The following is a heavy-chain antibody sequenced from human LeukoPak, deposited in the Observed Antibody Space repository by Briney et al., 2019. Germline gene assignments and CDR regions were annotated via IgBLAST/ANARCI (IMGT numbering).Heavy chain of an antibody. CDR2: ISYDGSNK. CDR1: GFTFSSYA. CDR3: ARDRDGYNYIWDY. J-gene: IGHJ4*02. Sequence: GGSLRLSCAASGFTFSSYAMHWVRQAPGKGLEWVAVISYDGSNKYYADSVKGRFTISRDNSKNTLYLQMNSLRAEDTAVYYCARDRDGYNYIWDYWGQGTLVTVSS. D-gene: IGHD5-24*01. V-gene: IGHV3-30*04.